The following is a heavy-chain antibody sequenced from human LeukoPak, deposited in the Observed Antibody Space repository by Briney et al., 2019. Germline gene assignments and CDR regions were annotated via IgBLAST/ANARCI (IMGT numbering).Heavy chain of an antibody. CDR2: ISWNSGSI. V-gene: IGHV3-9*03. Sequence: GRSLRLSCAASGFTFDDYAMHWVRQAPGKGLEWVPGISWNSGSIGYADSVKGRFTISRDNAKNSLYLQMNSLRAEDMALYYCAKDNYDILTGYSDYWGQGTLVTVSS. D-gene: IGHD3-9*01. J-gene: IGHJ4*02. CDR1: GFTFDDYA. CDR3: AKDNYDILTGYSDY.